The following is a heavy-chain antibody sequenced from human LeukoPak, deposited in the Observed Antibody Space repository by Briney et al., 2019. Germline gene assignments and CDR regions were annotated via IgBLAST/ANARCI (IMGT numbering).Heavy chain of an antibody. J-gene: IGHJ4*02. CDR3: ARDRLCSGGSCYITSHIDY. CDR2: ISSSGSTI. D-gene: IGHD2-15*01. V-gene: IGHV3-11*01. Sequence: GGSLRLSCAASGFTFSDYYMSWIRQAPGKGLEWVSYISSSGSTIYYADSVKGRFTISRDNAKNSLYLQMNSLRAEDTAVYYCARDRLCSGGSCYITSHIDYWGQGTLVTVSS. CDR1: GFTFSDYY.